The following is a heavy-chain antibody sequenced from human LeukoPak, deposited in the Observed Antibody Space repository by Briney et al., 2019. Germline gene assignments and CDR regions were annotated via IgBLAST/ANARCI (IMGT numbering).Heavy chain of an antibody. CDR3: ARRDYYHYMDV. Sequence: GASVKLSCNASGYTFTSYHLHWVRQAPGQGLEWMGIINPSGGSPNYAQKFQGSVTMTTDTSTSTAYMEPRSLRSDDTAVYYCARRDYYHYMDVWGKGTTVTVS. V-gene: IGHV1-46*01. CDR2: INPSGGSP. CDR1: GYTFTSYH. J-gene: IGHJ6*03.